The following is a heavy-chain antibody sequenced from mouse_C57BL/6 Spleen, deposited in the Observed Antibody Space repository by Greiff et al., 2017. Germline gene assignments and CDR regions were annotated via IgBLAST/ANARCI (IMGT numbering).Heavy chain of an antibody. D-gene: IGHD1-1*01. J-gene: IGHJ4*01. V-gene: IGHV1-77*01. Sequence: QVQLQQSGAELVKPGASVKISCKASGYTFTDYYINWVKQRPGQGLEWIGKIGPGSGSTYYNEKFKGKATLTADKSSSTAYMQLSSLTSEDSAVYVCARRIDYGSSRYYAMDYWGQGTSVTVSS. CDR2: IGPGSGST. CDR1: GYTFTDYY. CDR3: ARRIDYGSSRYYAMDY.